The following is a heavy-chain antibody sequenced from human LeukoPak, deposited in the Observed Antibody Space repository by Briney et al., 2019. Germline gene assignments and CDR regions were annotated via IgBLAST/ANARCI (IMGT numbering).Heavy chain of an antibody. J-gene: IGHJ6*02. CDR1: GFSFSTYP. CDR2: INSNGGNT. CDR3: AREVYGMDV. Sequence: GSLRPSCAASGFSFSTYPMHWVRRAPGKGLEFVSSINSNGGNTYYANSVKGRFTISRDNSKNTLYLQMGSLRAEDMAIYYCAREVYGMDVWGRGTTVTVSS. V-gene: IGHV3-64*01.